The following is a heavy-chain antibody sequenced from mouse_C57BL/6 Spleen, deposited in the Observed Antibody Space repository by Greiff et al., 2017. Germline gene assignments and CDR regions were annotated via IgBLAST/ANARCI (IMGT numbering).Heavy chain of an antibody. J-gene: IGHJ3*01. CDR2: IDPENGDT. D-gene: IGHD3-2*02. V-gene: IGHV14-4*01. Sequence: EVQLVESGAELVRPGASVKLSCTASGFNIKDDYMYWVKQRPEQGLEWIGWIDPENGDTEYASKFQGKATITADTSSNTAYLQLSSLTSEDTAVYYCTIDSSGYPFAYWGQGTLVTVSA. CDR3: TIDSSGYPFAY. CDR1: GFNIKDDY.